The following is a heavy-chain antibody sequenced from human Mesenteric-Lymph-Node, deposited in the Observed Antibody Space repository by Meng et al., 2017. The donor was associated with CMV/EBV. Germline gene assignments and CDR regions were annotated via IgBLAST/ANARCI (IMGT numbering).Heavy chain of an antibody. CDR3: ARDRTGTIDY. Sequence: WPWIRQPPGKGLEWLGRTYYRSKWYNDYAVSVKSRITINPDTSKNQFSLQLNSVTPEDTAVYYCARDRTGTIDYWGQGTLVTVSS. V-gene: IGHV6-1*01. D-gene: IGHD1-7*01. J-gene: IGHJ4*02. CDR2: TYYRSKWYN.